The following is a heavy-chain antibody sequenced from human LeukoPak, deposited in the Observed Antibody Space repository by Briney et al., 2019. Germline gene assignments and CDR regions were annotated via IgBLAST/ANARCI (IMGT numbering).Heavy chain of an antibody. Sequence: SGPTLVNPTQRLTLTCTFSGFSLSTSGVGVGWIRQPPGKALEWLALIYWDDDKRYSPSLKSRLTITKDTSKNQVVLTMTNMDPVDTATHYCAHMPSVYSYGSYYFDYWGQGTLVTVSS. V-gene: IGHV2-5*02. CDR1: GFSLSTSGVG. D-gene: IGHD5-18*01. J-gene: IGHJ4*02. CDR3: AHMPSVYSYGSYYFDY. CDR2: IYWDDDK.